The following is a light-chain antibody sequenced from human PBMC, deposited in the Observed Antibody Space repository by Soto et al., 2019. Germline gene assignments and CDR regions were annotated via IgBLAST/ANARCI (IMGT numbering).Light chain of an antibody. V-gene: IGKV3-20*01. CDR1: QSVSSSY. CDR3: QQYCSSPAT. CDR2: GAS. J-gene: IGKJ1*01. Sequence: EIVLTQSPGTLSLSPGERATLSCRASQSVSSSYLAWYQQKPGQAPRLLIYGASSRATGIPDRFSGSGSGTDFTLTISRLETEDVAVYYCQQYCSSPATLGQGIEVESK.